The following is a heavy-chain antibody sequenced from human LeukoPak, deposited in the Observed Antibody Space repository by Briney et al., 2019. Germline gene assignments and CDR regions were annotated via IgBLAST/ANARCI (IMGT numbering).Heavy chain of an antibody. V-gene: IGHV4-61*02. CDR2: IYTSGST. CDR1: GVSINSGSYY. CDR3: ARGAGSGSSYRVYNWFDP. Sequence: SQTLSLTCTVSGVSINSGSYYWSWIRQPAGKGLEWIGRIYTSGSTHCNPSLKSRVTISVATSKNQFSLKLTSVTAADTAVYYCARGAGSGSSYRVYNWFDPWGQGTQVTVSS. J-gene: IGHJ5*02. D-gene: IGHD3-10*01.